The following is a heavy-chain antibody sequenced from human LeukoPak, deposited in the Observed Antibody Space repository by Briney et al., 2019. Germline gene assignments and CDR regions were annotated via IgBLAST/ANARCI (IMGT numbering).Heavy chain of an antibody. CDR1: GFTFSSYA. D-gene: IGHD6-6*01. Sequence: GGSLRLSCAASGFTFSSYAMSWVRQAPGKGLEWVSAISGSGGSTYYADSVKGRFTISRDNSKNTLYLQMNSLRAEDTAVYYCAKDMGRGSSPVNWFDPWGQGTLVTVSS. CDR3: AKDMGRGSSPVNWFDP. V-gene: IGHV3-23*01. J-gene: IGHJ5*02. CDR2: ISGSGGST.